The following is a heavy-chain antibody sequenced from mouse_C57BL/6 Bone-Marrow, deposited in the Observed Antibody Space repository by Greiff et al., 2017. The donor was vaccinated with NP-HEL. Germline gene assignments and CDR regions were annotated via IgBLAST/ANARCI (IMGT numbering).Heavy chain of an antibody. J-gene: IGHJ2*01. CDR2: IYPGDGDT. D-gene: IGHD2-13*01. CDR1: GYTFSTSW. Sequence: QVQLQQSGPELVKPGASVKISCKASGYTFSTSWMNWMKQRPGKGLEWIGRIYPGDGDTHYSGNFEGKASLTADKSSNSAYMQLSSLTSEDSAVYSVARGESWGAFFDYGGQGTTLTVSS. V-gene: IGHV1-82*01. CDR3: ARGESWGAFFDY.